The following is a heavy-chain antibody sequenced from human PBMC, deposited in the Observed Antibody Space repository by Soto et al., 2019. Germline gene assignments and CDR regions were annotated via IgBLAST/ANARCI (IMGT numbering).Heavy chain of an antibody. J-gene: IGHJ4*02. CDR2: IIPIFGTA. CDR1: GGTFSSYA. Sequence: QVQLVQSGAEVKKPGSSVKVSCKASGGTFSSYAISWVRQAPGQGLEWMGGIIPIFGTADYAQKFQGRVTITADESPRTAYVERSSLRSEDTAADYCASHYDSSGYYYRGLDYWGQGTLVTVSS. CDR3: ASHYDSSGYYYRGLDY. V-gene: IGHV1-69*12. D-gene: IGHD3-22*01.